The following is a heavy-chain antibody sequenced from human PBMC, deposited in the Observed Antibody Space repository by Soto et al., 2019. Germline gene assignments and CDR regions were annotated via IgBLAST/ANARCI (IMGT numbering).Heavy chain of an antibody. V-gene: IGHV3-9*01. D-gene: IGHD4-17*01. CDR1: GFPFDDYA. CDR3: AKDKGDGTDYGDYVGGDYYGMDV. Sequence: SLRLSCAASGFPFDDYAMHWVRQAPGKGLEWVSGISWNSGSLGYADSVKGRFTITRDHAKNPLYLQMNSLRAEDTALYYCAKDKGDGTDYGDYVGGDYYGMDVWGQGTTVTVSS. J-gene: IGHJ6*02. CDR2: ISWNSGSL.